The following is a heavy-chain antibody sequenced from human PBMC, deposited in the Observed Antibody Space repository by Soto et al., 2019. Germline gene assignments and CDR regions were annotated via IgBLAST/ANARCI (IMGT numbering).Heavy chain of an antibody. CDR3: AKESNDDSSNSKWGFDC. D-gene: IGHD1-26*01. CDR1: GFTFSRFG. V-gene: IGHV3-30*18. J-gene: IGHJ4*02. CDR2: ISYDGSRE. Sequence: QVQLVESGGGVVQPGRSLRLSCAASGFTFSRFGMHWVRQAPGKGLEWVAVISYDGSREYFADSVKGRFTISRDNSKNPLYLQMDSLRAEDTAVYYCAKESNDDSSNSKWGFDCWGQGTLVTVSS.